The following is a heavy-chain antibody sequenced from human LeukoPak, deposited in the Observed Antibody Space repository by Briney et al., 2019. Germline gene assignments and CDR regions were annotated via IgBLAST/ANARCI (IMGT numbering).Heavy chain of an antibody. J-gene: IGHJ4*02. V-gene: IGHV3-66*04. CDR3: ARRQHCSSTSCLDY. Sequence: GGSLRLSCAASGFPVGSDYMSWVRQAPGKGLEWVSIIHSGGSTYYADSVKGRFTISRDNSKNTLNLQMNSLRAEDTAVYYCARRQHCSSTSCLDYWGQGTLVTVSS. D-gene: IGHD2-2*01. CDR1: GFPVGSDY. CDR2: IHSGGST.